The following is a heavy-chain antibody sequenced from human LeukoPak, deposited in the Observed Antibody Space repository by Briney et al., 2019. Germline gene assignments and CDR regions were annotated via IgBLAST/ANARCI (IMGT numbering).Heavy chain of an antibody. V-gene: IGHV1-3*01. Sequence: ASVKVSCKASGYTFTHYAMHWVRQAPGQRLEWMGWINAGNGNTKYSQKFQGRVTITRDTSATTAYMEMSSMRSEDTAVYYCARGSPRYCSGGSCLTYWGQGTLVTVSS. D-gene: IGHD2-15*01. CDR3: ARGSPRYCSGGSCLTY. CDR2: INAGNGNT. J-gene: IGHJ4*02. CDR1: GYTFTHYA.